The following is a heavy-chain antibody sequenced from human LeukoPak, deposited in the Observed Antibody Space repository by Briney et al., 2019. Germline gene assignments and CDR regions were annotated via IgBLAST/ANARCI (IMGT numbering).Heavy chain of an antibody. CDR1: GDSVSSSNYY. CDR2: IYYSGST. J-gene: IGHJ6*03. D-gene: IGHD1-26*01. V-gene: IGHV4-61*01. Sequence: SETLSLTCTVSGDSVSSSNYYWAWIRQPPGKGLEWIGNIYYSGSTNYNPSLKSRVTISVDTSKNQFSLKLSSVTAADTAVYYCARVSFSNYYYYYMDVWGKGTTVTVSS. CDR3: ARVSFSNYYYYYMDV.